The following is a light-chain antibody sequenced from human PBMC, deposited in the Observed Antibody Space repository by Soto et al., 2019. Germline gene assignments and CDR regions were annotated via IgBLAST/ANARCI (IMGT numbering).Light chain of an antibody. CDR3: SSFTSSTSYV. Sequence: VLNHPAYGNGSHVEALGIFKTGTSSDVGSYNTVSWYQQYPGKAPKLMIHDVNNRPSGISDRFSGSKSGNMASLTISGLQAEDEADYYCSSFTSSTSYVFGTGTKVTVL. CDR1: SSDVGSYNT. CDR2: DVN. V-gene: IGLV2-14*03. J-gene: IGLJ1*01.